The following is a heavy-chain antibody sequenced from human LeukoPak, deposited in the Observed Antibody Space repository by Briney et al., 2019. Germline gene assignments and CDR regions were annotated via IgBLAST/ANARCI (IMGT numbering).Heavy chain of an antibody. CDR1: GLTFSSSG. V-gene: IGHV3-23*01. CDR3: ASRGAYYFDY. CDR2: ISGSGGST. J-gene: IGHJ4*02. D-gene: IGHD3-10*01. Sequence: PGGSLRLSCAASGLTFSSSGMSWARQAPGKGLEWVSTISGSGGSTYYADSVKGRFTISRDNSKNTLYLQINSLGAEDTAVYYCASRGAYYFDYWGQGTLVTVSS.